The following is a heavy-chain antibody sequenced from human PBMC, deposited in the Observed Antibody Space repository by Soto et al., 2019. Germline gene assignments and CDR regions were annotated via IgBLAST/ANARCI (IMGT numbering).Heavy chain of an antibody. J-gene: IGHJ6*02. CDR3: ARDPFDCSSTSCFGGVPYGMDV. CDR1: GYTFTGYY. Sequence: ASVKVSFKDSGYTFTGYYMHWVRQAPGQGLEWMGWINPNSGGTNYAQKFQGWVTMTRDTSISTAYMELSRLRSDDTAGYYWARDPFDCSSTSCFGGVPYGMDVWGQGTTVTVSS. D-gene: IGHD2-2*01. V-gene: IGHV1-2*04. CDR2: INPNSGGT.